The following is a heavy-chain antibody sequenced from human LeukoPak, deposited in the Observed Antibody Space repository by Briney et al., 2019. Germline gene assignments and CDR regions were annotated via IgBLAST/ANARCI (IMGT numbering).Heavy chain of an antibody. CDR2: IYYSGST. CDR3: ARYLHSSGTFY. Sequence: SETLSLTCTVSGGSISSYYWSWIRQPPGKGLEWIGYIYYSGSTNYNPSLKSRVTISVDTSKNQFSLKLSSVTAADTAVHYCARYLHSSGTFYWGQGTLVTVSS. D-gene: IGHD6-19*01. CDR1: GGSISSYY. V-gene: IGHV4-59*01. J-gene: IGHJ4*02.